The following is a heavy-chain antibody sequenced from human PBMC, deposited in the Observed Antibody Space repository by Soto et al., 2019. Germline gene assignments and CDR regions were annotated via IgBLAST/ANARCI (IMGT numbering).Heavy chain of an antibody. V-gene: IGHV4-59*01. D-gene: IGHD5-18*01. Sequence: QVQLQESGPGLVKSSETLSLTCTVSGGSISSYYWSWIRQPPGKGLEWIGYIHYSGSTNYNPSLKSRVTISIDTSKNKFSLRLSSVTAADTAVYYCARFAGGYNYDYVDYWGQGTLVTVSS. CDR1: GGSISSYY. CDR3: ARFAGGYNYDYVDY. J-gene: IGHJ4*02. CDR2: IHYSGST.